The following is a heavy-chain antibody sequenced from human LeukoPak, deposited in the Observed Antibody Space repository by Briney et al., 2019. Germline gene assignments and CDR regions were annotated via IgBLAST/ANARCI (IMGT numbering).Heavy chain of an antibody. CDR1: GSSITSVSHY. V-gene: IGHV4-39*01. CDR2: IYYTGST. D-gene: IGHD3-16*01. J-gene: IGHJ4*02. CDR3: ARRWGNIVGVTYEY. Sequence: SETLSLTCTISGSSITSVSHYWGWIRQPPGKGLEWIGDIYYTGSTYSSPSLRSRVTMSVHTSENQFSLRLNSVTAVDTAVYYCARRWGNIVGVTYEYWGQGTLVTVSS.